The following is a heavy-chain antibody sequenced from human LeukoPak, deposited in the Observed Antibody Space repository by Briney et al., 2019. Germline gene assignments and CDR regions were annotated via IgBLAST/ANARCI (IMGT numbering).Heavy chain of an antibody. D-gene: IGHD7-27*01. Sequence: GESLKISCKGSGYSFTSYWIGWVRQMPGKGLEWMGIIYPGDSDTRYSPSFQGQVTISADKSISTAYLQWSSLKASDTAMYYCARLTGDSGTPYYFDYWGQGTLVTVSS. V-gene: IGHV5-51*01. CDR1: GYSFTSYW. J-gene: IGHJ4*02. CDR2: IYPGDSDT. CDR3: ARLTGDSGTPYYFDY.